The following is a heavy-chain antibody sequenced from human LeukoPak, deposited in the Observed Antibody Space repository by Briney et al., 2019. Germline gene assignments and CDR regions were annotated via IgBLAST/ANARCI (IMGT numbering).Heavy chain of an antibody. V-gene: IGHV1-69*13. CDR2: IIPIFGTA. CDR1: GGTFSSYA. J-gene: IGHJ4*02. CDR3: ARVVPAARIDY. Sequence: SVKVSWKASGGTFSSYAISWVRQAPGQGLEWMGGIIPIFGTANYAQKFQGRVTITADESMSTAYMVLSSLRSEDTAVYYCARVVPAARIDYWGQGTLVTVSS. D-gene: IGHD2-2*01.